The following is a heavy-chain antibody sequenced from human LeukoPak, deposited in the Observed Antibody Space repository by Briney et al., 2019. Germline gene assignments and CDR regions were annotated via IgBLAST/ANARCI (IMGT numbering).Heavy chain of an antibody. CDR3: ARVTGLSDTSAYYHDY. V-gene: IGHV1-18*01. CDR2: ISGYNGNT. J-gene: IGHJ4*02. CDR1: GYTFTNFG. Sequence: WASVKVSCKASGYTFTNFGIAWVRQAPGQGLEWMGWISGYNGNTKYAEKVQGRVAMTTDTSTTPAYMELGSLRSDATAVYYCARVTGLSDTSAYYHDYWGQGTLVTVSS. D-gene: IGHD3-22*01.